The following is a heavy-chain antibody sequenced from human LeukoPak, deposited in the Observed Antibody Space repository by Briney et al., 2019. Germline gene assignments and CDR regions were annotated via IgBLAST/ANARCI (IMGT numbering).Heavy chain of an antibody. J-gene: IGHJ6*03. CDR3: AKSPGGELGPHYYYYMDV. CDR1: GFTFSSYG. D-gene: IGHD1-26*01. Sequence: QPGGTLRLSCAASGFTFSSYGMSWVRQAPGKGLEWVSAISGSGGSTYYADSVKGRFTISRDNSKNTLYLQMNSLRAEDTAVYYCAKSPGGELGPHYYYYMDVWGKGTTVTISS. CDR2: ISGSGGST. V-gene: IGHV3-23*01.